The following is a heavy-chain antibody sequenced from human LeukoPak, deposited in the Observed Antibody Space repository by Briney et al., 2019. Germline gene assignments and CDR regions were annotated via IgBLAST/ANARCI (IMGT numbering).Heavy chain of an antibody. CDR1: GFTFSSYA. CDR3: AREITYFYDSSPYWDAFDI. CDR2: IRYDGRNK. V-gene: IGHV3-30*02. J-gene: IGHJ3*02. Sequence: GGSLRLSCAASGFTFSSYAMHWVRQAPGKGLEWVAFIRYDGRNKYYADSVKGRFTISRDNSKNTLYLQMNSLRAEDTAVYYCAREITYFYDSSPYWDAFDIWGQGTMVTVSS. D-gene: IGHD3-22*01.